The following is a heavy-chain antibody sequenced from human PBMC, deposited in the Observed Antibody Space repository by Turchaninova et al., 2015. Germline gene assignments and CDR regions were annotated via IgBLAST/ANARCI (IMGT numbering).Heavy chain of an antibody. CDR3: THIRYYECLSGGRSPTSMDV. V-gene: IGHV2-5*02. CDR2: IHWDDNK. D-gene: IGHD3-3*01. J-gene: IGHJ6*03. Sequence: QITLKESGPTLVTPTQTLTLTCTFSGFSISTSGVGVGWIRQPPGKALEWIALIHWDDNKRYSPSLKSRLTTTKDTSKNQRGLRMTNRDPGDTATYYCTHIRYYECLSGGRSPTSMDVWGKGTTVTVSS. CDR1: GFSISTSGVG.